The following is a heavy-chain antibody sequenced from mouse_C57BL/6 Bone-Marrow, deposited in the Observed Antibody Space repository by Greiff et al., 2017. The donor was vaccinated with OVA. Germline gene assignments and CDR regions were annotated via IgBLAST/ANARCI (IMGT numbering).Heavy chain of an antibody. Sequence: VKLKESGPGLVQPSQSLSITCTVSGFSLTSYGVHWVRQPPGKGLEWLGVIWSGGSTDYNAAFISRLSISKDNSKSQVFFKMNSLQADDTAIYYCAKKGGDYDDFDYWGQGTTLTVSS. V-gene: IGHV2-4*01. J-gene: IGHJ2*01. D-gene: IGHD2-4*01. CDR2: IWSGGST. CDR3: AKKGGDYDDFDY. CDR1: GFSLTSYG.